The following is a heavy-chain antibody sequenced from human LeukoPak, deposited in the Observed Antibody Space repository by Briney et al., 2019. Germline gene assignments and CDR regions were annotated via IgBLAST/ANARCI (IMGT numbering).Heavy chain of an antibody. CDR1: GGSISRSSYY. J-gene: IGHJ4*02. CDR3: ATGHGAVDGTGGIDY. CDR2: IYCSWST. D-gene: IGHD6-19*01. Sequence: PSEALSLTCTVSGGSISRSSYYWGWIGPPPGKGLEWVGSIYCSWSTYYNPSLKRRVTICVDTSKNQFSLKLSSVTAADPAVYYCATGHGAVDGTGGIDYWGQGTLVTVSS. V-gene: IGHV4-39*07.